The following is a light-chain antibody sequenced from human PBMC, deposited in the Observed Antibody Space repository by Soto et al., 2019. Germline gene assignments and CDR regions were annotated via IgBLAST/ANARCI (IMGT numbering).Light chain of an antibody. CDR1: SSNIGAGYD. CDR3: QSYHSSLNGFVV. J-gene: IGLJ2*01. V-gene: IGLV1-40*01. Sequence: QSVLTQPPSVSGAPGQRVTISCTGSSSNIGAGYDVHWYQQLPGTAPKLLIYGNSNRPSGVPDRFSGSKSGTSASLAITGLQAEDEADYYFQSYHSSLNGFVVFGGGTKLTVL. CDR2: GNS.